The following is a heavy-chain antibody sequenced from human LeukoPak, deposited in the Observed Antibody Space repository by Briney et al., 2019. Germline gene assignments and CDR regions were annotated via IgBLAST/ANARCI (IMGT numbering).Heavy chain of an antibody. V-gene: IGHV3-66*01. D-gene: IGHD4-17*01. Sequence: PGGSLRLSCAASGLTVSSNYMSWVRQAPGKGLEWVSVIYSGGSTYYADSVKGRFTISRDNSKNTLYLQMNSLRAEDTAVYYCAKDPGFYGVLDAFDIWGQGTMVTVSS. J-gene: IGHJ3*02. CDR3: AKDPGFYGVLDAFDI. CDR2: IYSGGST. CDR1: GLTVSSNY.